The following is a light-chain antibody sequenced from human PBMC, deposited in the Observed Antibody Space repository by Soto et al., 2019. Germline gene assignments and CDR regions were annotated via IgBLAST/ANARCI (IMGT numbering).Light chain of an antibody. V-gene: IGLV2-14*01. CDR2: EVS. J-gene: IGLJ3*02. CDR1: SSDAGGYNY. Sequence: QSVLTQPASVSGSPGQSITISCTGTSSDAGGYNYVSWYQQHPGKAPKFLIYEVSNRPSGVSNRFSGSKSGNTASLTISGLQAEDEADYYCSSYTSTNTWVFGGGTKLTVL. CDR3: SSYTSTNTWV.